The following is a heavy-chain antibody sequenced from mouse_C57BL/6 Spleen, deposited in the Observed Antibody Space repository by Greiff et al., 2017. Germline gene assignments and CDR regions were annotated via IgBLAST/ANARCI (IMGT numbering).Heavy chain of an antibody. J-gene: IGHJ2*01. V-gene: IGHV5-4*01. CDR2: ISDGGSYT. CDR3: ARALYDGYYAFDY. Sequence: EVHLVESGGGLVKPGGSLKLSCAASGFTFSSYAMSWVRQTPEKRLEWVATISDGGSYTYYPDNVKGRFPISRDNAKNNLYLQMSHLKSEDTAMYYCARALYDGYYAFDYWGQGTTLTVSS. CDR1: GFTFSSYA. D-gene: IGHD2-3*01.